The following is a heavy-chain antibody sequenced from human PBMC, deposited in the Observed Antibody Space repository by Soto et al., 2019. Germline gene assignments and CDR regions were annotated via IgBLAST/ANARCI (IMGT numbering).Heavy chain of an antibody. CDR2: ISGSGGST. CDR1: GFTFSIYS. V-gene: IGHV3-23*01. Sequence: PGGSLRLSCAASGFTFSIYSMNWVRQAPGKGLEWVSLISGSGGSTHYADSVEGRFTISRDNSKNTLYLEMDSLRAEDTAVYYCAKVVKYDVLTGYYKGPDYYGMDVWGQGTTVIVSS. CDR3: AKVVKYDVLTGYYKGPDYYGMDV. D-gene: IGHD3-9*01. J-gene: IGHJ6*02.